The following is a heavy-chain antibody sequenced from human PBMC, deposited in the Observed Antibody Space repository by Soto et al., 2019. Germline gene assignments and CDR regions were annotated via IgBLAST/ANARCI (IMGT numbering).Heavy chain of an antibody. D-gene: IGHD3-10*01. CDR1: GLPVAGSY. CDR3: VRPLPSGQTHARDV. J-gene: IGHJ6*02. CDR2: IYNDGTT. V-gene: IGHV3-53*01. Sequence: GGSLRLSCVASGLPVAGSYMAWVRQAPGKGLEWASVIYNDGTTYYSQSVEGRFTISRDTSKNTLYLQMDRLRDEDTAVYYCVRPLPSGQTHARDVWGQGTTVTAP.